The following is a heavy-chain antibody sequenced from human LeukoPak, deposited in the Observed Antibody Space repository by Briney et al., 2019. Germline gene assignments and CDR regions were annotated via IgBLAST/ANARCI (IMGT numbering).Heavy chain of an antibody. Sequence: ASVTVSFQASGYTFTNYYMHWVRQPPAQGLEWMGFINPSGGSTSYPQKFQGRVTMARDTSTSTVYMELSSLRSKDTDVYYCAREMATIVKEYYYYGMDVWGQGTTVTVA. CDR1: GYTFTNYY. V-gene: IGHV1-46*01. D-gene: IGHD5-24*01. J-gene: IGHJ6*02. CDR2: INPSGGST. CDR3: AREMATIVKEYYYYGMDV.